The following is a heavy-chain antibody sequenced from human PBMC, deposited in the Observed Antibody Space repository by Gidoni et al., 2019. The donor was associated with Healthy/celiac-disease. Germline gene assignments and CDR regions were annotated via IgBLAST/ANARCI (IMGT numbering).Heavy chain of an antibody. CDR3: ATRYYYDSSGYYYT. Sequence: EVQLLESGGGLVQPGGSLRLSCAASGFTFSSYAMRWVRQVPRKGLEWVSAISGSGGSTYYADSVKCRFTISRDNSKNTLYLQMNSLRAEDTAVYYCATRYYYDSSGYYYTWGQGTLVTVSS. CDR1: GFTFSSYA. CDR2: ISGSGGST. D-gene: IGHD3-22*01. V-gene: IGHV3-23*01. J-gene: IGHJ5*02.